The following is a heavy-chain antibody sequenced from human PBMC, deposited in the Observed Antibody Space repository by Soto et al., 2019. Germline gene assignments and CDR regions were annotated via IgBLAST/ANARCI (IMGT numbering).Heavy chain of an antibody. D-gene: IGHD3-10*01. CDR1: GYTFTGYG. CDR3: ARDLVVREIIALKNGFDI. CDR2: ISAYNGNT. V-gene: IGHV1-18*04. Sequence: GASVKVSCKASGYTFTGYGISWVRQAPGQGLEWMGWISAYNGNTNYAQKIQGRVTMTTDTSTSTACMELRSLRSDDTAVYYCARDLVVREIIALKNGFDIWGQGTMVTVSS. J-gene: IGHJ3*02.